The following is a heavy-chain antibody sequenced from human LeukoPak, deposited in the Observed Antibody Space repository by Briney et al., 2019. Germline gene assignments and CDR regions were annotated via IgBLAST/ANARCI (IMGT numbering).Heavy chain of an antibody. CDR3: ARGIAVDYYWYFDL. CDR2: IYTSGGT. V-gene: IGHV4-4*07. D-gene: IGHD6-19*01. J-gene: IGHJ2*01. CDR1: GGSISSYY. Sequence: SETLSLTCIVSGGSISSYYWSWIRQPAGKGLEWIGRIYTSGGTNYNPSLKSRGTMSVDRSKNQFSLKLSSVTAADTAVYYCARGIAVDYYWYFDLWGRGTLVTVSS.